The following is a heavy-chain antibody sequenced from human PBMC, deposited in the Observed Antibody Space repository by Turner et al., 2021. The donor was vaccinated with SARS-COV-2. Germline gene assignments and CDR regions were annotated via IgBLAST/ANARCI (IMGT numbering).Heavy chain of an antibody. J-gene: IGHJ5*02. CDR1: GYTLTELA. D-gene: IGHD6-25*01. CDR2: FDPEDGET. CDR3: ATGYQRRVNWFDP. Sequence: QVQLVQSGAEVKQPGASVKVSCKISGYTLTELAMYWVRQAPGKGLEWRGGFDPEDGETIYAQNFQGRVTMTEDTSTDTAYMELSSLRSEDTAVYFCATGYQRRVNWFDPWGQGTLVTVSS. V-gene: IGHV1-24*01.